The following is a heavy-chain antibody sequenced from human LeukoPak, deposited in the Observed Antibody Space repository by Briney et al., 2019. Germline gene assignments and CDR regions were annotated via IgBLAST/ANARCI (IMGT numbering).Heavy chain of an antibody. D-gene: IGHD3-22*01. V-gene: IGHV3-23*01. Sequence: GGSLRLSCVASEFTFNNYAMNWVRQAPGKGLEWVAAVSGSGGSTYHADSVRGRFTISRDNSKNTLYLQMSSLRAEDTAVYYCAKVADSSGYYYFDYWGQGTLVTVSS. J-gene: IGHJ4*02. CDR3: AKVADSSGYYYFDY. CDR1: EFTFNNYA. CDR2: VSGSGGST.